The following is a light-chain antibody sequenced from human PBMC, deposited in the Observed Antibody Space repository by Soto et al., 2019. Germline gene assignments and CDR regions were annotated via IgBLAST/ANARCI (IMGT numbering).Light chain of an antibody. CDR3: QQNYNLEAT. Sequence: EVVLTQSPATLSLSPGDRATLSCRASQSISTYVNWFQQKVGQPPRLLIYGASNRVAGIPDRVSGSGSGTDFPLTISSLEPEDSAVYYCQQNYNLEATFGQGTKVEIK. V-gene: IGKV3-11*01. CDR2: GAS. J-gene: IGKJ1*01. CDR1: QSISTY.